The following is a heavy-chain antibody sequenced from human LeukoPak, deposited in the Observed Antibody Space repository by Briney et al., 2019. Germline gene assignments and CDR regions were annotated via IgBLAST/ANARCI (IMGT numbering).Heavy chain of an antibody. J-gene: IGHJ6*02. Sequence: PGGTLRLSCAASGFTFSSYEMNWVRPAPGKGLWWVSYVSSSGSTIYYADSVKGRFSISRDNAKNSLYLQMNSLRAEDTAVYYCARGPHYEYYYYHGMDVWGQGTTVTVSS. CDR3: ARGPHYEYYYYHGMDV. CDR1: GFTFSSYE. CDR2: VSSSGSTI. D-gene: IGHD4-17*01. V-gene: IGHV3-48*03.